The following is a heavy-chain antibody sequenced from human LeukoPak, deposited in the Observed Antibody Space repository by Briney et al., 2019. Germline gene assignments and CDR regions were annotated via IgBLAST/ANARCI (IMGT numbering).Heavy chain of an antibody. D-gene: IGHD6-13*01. Sequence: GESLRISCQGSGYTFTSYWISWVRQMPGGGLEWMGRIDPSDSYTNYSPSFQGHVTISADKSITTAYLQWRSLKASDTAIYYCTGHPGIASDLGVWGQGTTVTVSS. CDR3: TGHPGIASDLGV. CDR1: GYTFTSYW. J-gene: IGHJ6*02. CDR2: IDPSDSYT. V-gene: IGHV5-10-1*01.